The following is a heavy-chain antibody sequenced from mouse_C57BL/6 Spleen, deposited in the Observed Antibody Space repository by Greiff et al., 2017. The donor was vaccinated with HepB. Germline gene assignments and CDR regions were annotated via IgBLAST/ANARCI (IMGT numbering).Heavy chain of an antibody. CDR1: GYTFTSYW. V-gene: IGHV1-50*01. Sequence: QVQLQQPGAELVKPGASVKLSCKASGYTFTSYWMQWVKQRPGQGLEWIGEIDPSDSYTNYNQKFKGKATLTVDTSSSTAYMQLSSLTSEDSAVYYCARGQLRLLYYFDYWGQGTTLTVSS. CDR2: IDPSDSYT. D-gene: IGHD3-2*02. J-gene: IGHJ2*01. CDR3: ARGQLRLLYYFDY.